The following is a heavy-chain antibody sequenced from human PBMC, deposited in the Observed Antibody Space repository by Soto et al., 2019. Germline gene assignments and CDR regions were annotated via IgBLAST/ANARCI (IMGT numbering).Heavy chain of an antibody. J-gene: IGHJ6*03. V-gene: IGHV1-46*03. CDR2: INPSGGST. Sequence: ASVKVSCKASGYTFTSYYMHWVRQAPGQGLEWMGIINPSGGSTSYAQKFQGRVTMTRDTSTSTVYMELSSLRSEDTAVYYCARVVYDFWSGYQNRAYYYYYMDVWGKGTTVTVSS. CDR1: GYTFTSYY. CDR3: ARVVYDFWSGYQNRAYYYYYMDV. D-gene: IGHD3-3*01.